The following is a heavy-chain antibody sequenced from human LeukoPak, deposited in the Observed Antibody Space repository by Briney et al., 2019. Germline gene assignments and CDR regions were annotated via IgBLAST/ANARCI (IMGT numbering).Heavy chain of an antibody. Sequence: SETLSLTCTVSAGSISSYYWSWIRQPAGKGLEWIGRIYSSGITNYNPSLVSRLTMSLDTSKNQFSLKLSSVTAADTAVYYCAGEVAAAGWSAAYWGQGTLVTVSS. V-gene: IGHV4-4*07. J-gene: IGHJ4*02. D-gene: IGHD6-13*01. CDR3: AGEVAAAGWSAAY. CDR2: IYSSGIT. CDR1: AGSISSYY.